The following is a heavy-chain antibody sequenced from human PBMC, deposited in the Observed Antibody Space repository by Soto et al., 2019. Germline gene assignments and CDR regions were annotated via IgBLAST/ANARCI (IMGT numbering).Heavy chain of an antibody. Sequence: GGSLRLSCAASGFTSGGSAIHWVRQASGKGLEWVGRIRSKANSYATSYAASVKGRFTISRDDSKNTAYLQMNSLKTEDTAVYYCTRDPRNYYDSSGSANWFDPWGQGTLVTVSS. V-gene: IGHV3-73*01. J-gene: IGHJ5*02. CDR3: TRDPRNYYDSSGSANWFDP. D-gene: IGHD3-22*01. CDR1: GFTSGGSA. CDR2: IRSKANSYAT.